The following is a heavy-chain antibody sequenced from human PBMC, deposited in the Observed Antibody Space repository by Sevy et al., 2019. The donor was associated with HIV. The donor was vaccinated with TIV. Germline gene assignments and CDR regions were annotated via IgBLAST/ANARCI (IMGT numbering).Heavy chain of an antibody. CDR2: IYSSGSA. D-gene: IGHD2-2*01. Sequence: GGSLRLSCTASGVTVSTNYMSWXRLAPGKGLEWVAVIYSSGSAYYPGSVRGRFTISRDNSKNTLYLQMNSLRPEDTAVYYCARNVLVPGAGSDYFDYWGQGTLVTVSS. V-gene: IGHV3-53*01. J-gene: IGHJ4*02. CDR3: ARNVLVPGAGSDYFDY. CDR1: GVTVSTNY.